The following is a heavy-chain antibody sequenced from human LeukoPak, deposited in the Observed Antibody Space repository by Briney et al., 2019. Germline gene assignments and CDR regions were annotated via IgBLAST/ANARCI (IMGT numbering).Heavy chain of an antibody. J-gene: IGHJ5*02. Sequence: SVKVSCKASGGTFSSYAISWVRQAPGQGLAWMGRIIPILNIANYSQKFQGRVTITADKSTSTAYMELSSLRSEDTAVYYCARLTVAGTVIDAWGQGTLVTVSS. V-gene: IGHV1-69*04. CDR1: GGTFSSYA. CDR3: ARLTVAGTVIDA. CDR2: IIPILNIA. D-gene: IGHD6-19*01.